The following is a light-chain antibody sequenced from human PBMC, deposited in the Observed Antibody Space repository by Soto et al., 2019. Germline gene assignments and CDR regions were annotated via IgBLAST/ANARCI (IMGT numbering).Light chain of an antibody. J-gene: IGLJ1*01. CDR1: SNDVGHFNY. CDR3: TSFTTSNTFV. Sequence: QSVLAQPASVSGSPGQSITISCTGTSNDVGHFNYVSWFQQHPGKAPKLLIFDVSNWPSGVSDRFSGSKSRNTASLTISGLQPEDEADYYCTSFTTSNTFVFGSGTKVTVL. CDR2: DVS. V-gene: IGLV2-14*03.